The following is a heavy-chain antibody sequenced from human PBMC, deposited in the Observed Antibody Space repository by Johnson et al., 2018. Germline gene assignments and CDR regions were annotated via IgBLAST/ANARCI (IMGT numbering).Heavy chain of an antibody. CDR2: ISYDGSNK. CDR3: AKEAGGGRDAFDI. V-gene: IGHV3-30*18. D-gene: IGHD1-26*01. CDR1: GFTFSSYG. J-gene: IGHJ3*02. Sequence: QVQLVESGGGVVQPGRSLRLSCAASGFTFSSYGMHWVRQAPGKGLEWVAVISYDGSNKYFADSVKGRFTISRDNSKNTLYLQMNSRRGGDTAVYYCAKEAGGGRDAFDIWGKGTMVTVSS.